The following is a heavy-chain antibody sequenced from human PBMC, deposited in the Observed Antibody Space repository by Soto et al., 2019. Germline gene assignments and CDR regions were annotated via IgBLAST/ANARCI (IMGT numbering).Heavy chain of an antibody. Sequence: ASVKVSCKASGYTFTSYDINWVRQATGQGLEWMGWMSPNSGNTGYAQKFQGRVTMTRNTSISTAYMELSSLRSEDTAVYYCAKDPQQLIVYFDYWGQGTQVTVSS. J-gene: IGHJ4*02. CDR1: GYTFTSYD. CDR2: MSPNSGNT. D-gene: IGHD6-13*01. V-gene: IGHV1-8*01. CDR3: AKDPQQLIVYFDY.